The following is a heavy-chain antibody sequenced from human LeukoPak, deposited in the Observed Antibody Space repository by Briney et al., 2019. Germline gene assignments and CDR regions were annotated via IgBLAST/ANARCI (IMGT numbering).Heavy chain of an antibody. CDR2: IYYSGST. CDR3: ARQQYYYDSSGFNWFDP. V-gene: IGHV4-59*08. CDR1: GGSISSYY. D-gene: IGHD3-22*01. J-gene: IGHJ5*02. Sequence: SETLSLTCTVSGGSISSYYWSWIRQPPGKGLEWIGCIYYSGSTNYNPSLKSRVTISVDTSKNQFSLKLSSVTAADTAVYYCARQQYYYDSSGFNWFDPWGQGTLVTVSS.